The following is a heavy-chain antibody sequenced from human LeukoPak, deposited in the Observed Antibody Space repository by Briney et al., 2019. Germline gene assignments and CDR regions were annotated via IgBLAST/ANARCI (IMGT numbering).Heavy chain of an antibody. CDR1: GFTFSSYG. V-gene: IGHV3-66*01. CDR3: ARDRARDRNYYGSGSYYSNFDY. J-gene: IGHJ4*02. Sequence: PGRSLRLSCAASGFTFSSYGMHWVRQAPGKGLEWVSVIYSGGSTYYADSVKGRFTISRDNSKNTLYLQMNSLRAEDTAVYYCARDRARDRNYYGSGSYYSNFDYWGQGTLVTVSS. D-gene: IGHD3-10*01. CDR2: IYSGGST.